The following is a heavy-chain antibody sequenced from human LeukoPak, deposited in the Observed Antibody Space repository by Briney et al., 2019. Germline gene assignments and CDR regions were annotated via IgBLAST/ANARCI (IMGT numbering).Heavy chain of an antibody. CDR3: ARFVVVAAAPRFDY. J-gene: IGHJ4*02. CDR2: INHSGST. D-gene: IGHD2-15*01. CDR1: GVSFSGYY. V-gene: IGHV4-34*01. Sequence: SETLSLTCAVYGVSFSGYYWSWIRQPPGKGLEWIGEINHSGSTNYNPSLKSRVTISVDTSKNQFSLKLSSVTAADTAVYYCARFVVVAAAPRFDYWGQGTLVTVSS.